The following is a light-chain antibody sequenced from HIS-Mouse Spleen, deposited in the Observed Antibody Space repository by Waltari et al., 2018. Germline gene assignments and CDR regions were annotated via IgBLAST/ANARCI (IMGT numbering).Light chain of an antibody. CDR1: SSDVGSYNL. Sequence: QSALTQPASVSGSPGQSITISCPGTSSDVGSYNLVSWYQQHPGKAPKLMIYEGSKRPSGVSKRFSGSKSGNTAALTISGLQAEDEADYYCCSYAGSSTNWVFGGGTKLTVL. CDR3: CSYAGSSTNWV. V-gene: IGLV2-23*01. J-gene: IGLJ3*02. CDR2: EGS.